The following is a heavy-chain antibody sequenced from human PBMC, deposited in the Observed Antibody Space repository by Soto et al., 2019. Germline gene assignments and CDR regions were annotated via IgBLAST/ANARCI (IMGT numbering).Heavy chain of an antibody. V-gene: IGHV4-31*03. Sequence: QVQLQESGPGLVKPSQTLSLTCTVSGGSISSGGYYWSWIRQHPGKGLEWIGYIYYSGSTYYNPSLKSRVTISVDTSKNQFSLKLSSVTAADTAVYYCARGVKYYYDSSGYYWNYFDYWGQGTLVTVSS. D-gene: IGHD3-22*01. CDR1: GGSISSGGYY. J-gene: IGHJ4*02. CDR3: ARGVKYYYDSSGYYWNYFDY. CDR2: IYYSGST.